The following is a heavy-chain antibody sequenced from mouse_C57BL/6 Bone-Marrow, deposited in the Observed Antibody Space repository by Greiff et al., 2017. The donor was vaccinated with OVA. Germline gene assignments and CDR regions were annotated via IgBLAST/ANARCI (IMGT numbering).Heavy chain of an antibody. V-gene: IGHV5-17*01. Sequence: EVQLVESGGGLVKPGGSLKLSCAASGFTFRDYGMHWVRQAPEKGLEWVAYISSGSSTIYYAETVKGRFTISRDNAKNTLFLQMTSLRSEDTAMYYCATYYSNYLDFDYWGQGTTLTVSS. CDR2: ISSGSSTI. J-gene: IGHJ2*01. CDR1: GFTFRDYG. D-gene: IGHD2-5*01. CDR3: ATYYSNYLDFDY.